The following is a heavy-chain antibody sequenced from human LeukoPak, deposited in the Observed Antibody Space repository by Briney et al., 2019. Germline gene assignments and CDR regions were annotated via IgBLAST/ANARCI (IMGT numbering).Heavy chain of an antibody. CDR1: GFTFSSYW. J-gene: IGHJ4*02. CDR3: ARDGSYLDWLDYFDY. V-gene: IGHV3-74*01. Sequence: GGSLRLSCAASGFTFSSYWIHWVRQAPGKGLVWVSRINSDGSSTTYADSVKGRFTISRDNAKNTLYLQMNSLRAEDTAVYYCARDGSYLDWLDYFDYWGQGTLVTVSS. CDR2: INSDGSST. D-gene: IGHD3-9*01.